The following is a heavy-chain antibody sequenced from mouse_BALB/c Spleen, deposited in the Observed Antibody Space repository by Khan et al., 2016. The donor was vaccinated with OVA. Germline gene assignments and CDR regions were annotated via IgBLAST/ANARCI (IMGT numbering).Heavy chain of an antibody. J-gene: IGHJ4*01. Sequence: QVRLQQSGAELARPGASVKLSCKASGYTFTSYWMQWVKQRPGQGLEWIGAIYPGDGDTRYTQKFKGKATLTADKSSSTAYMQLSSLASEDSAVYYCASGITYYYAMDYWGQGTSVTVSS. V-gene: IGHV1-87*01. CDR3: ASGITYYYAMDY. CDR2: IYPGDGDT. CDR1: GYTFTSYW.